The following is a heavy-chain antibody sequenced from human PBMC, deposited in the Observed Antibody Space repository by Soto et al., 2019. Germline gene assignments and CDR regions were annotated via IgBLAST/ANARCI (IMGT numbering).Heavy chain of an antibody. D-gene: IGHD5-12*01. J-gene: IGHJ4*02. CDR1: GFSFSSYG. CDR3: ASQGRDGYNYVNYFVY. V-gene: IGHV3-23*01. Sequence: GGSLRLSCAASGFSFSSYGMSWVRQAPGKGLEWVSTISDSGGSTYYADSVKGRFTISRDNSKNTLYLQMNSLRAEDTAVFYCASQGRDGYNYVNYFVYWGQGTLSPSPQ. CDR2: ISDSGGST.